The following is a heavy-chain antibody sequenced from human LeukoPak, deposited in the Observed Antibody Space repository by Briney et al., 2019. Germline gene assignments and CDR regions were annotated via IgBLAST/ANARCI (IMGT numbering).Heavy chain of an antibody. Sequence: GASVMVSCKASGYTFTSYGISWVRQAPGQGLEWMGWISAYNGNTNYAQKLQGRVTMTTDTSTSTAYMELRSLRSDDTAVYYCARDVDYYDSSGYPKSYYYYYGMDVWGQGTTVTVSS. CDR3: ARDVDYYDSSGYPKSYYYYYGMDV. CDR2: ISAYNGNT. D-gene: IGHD3-22*01. V-gene: IGHV1-18*01. J-gene: IGHJ6*02. CDR1: GYTFTSYG.